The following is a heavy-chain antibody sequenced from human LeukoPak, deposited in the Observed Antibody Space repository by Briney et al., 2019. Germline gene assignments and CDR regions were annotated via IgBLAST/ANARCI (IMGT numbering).Heavy chain of an antibody. D-gene: IGHD1-1*01. V-gene: IGHV5-51*01. CDR1: GYSFTSYW. CDR3: ARQGTADDYYYYYYMDV. CDR2: IYPGDSDT. Sequence: GESLKISCKGSGYSFTSYWIGWVRQMPGKGLEWMGIIYPGDSDTRYSPSFQGQVTISADKSISTAYLQWSSLKASDTAMYYCARQGTADDYYYYYYMDVRGKGTTVTVSS. J-gene: IGHJ6*03.